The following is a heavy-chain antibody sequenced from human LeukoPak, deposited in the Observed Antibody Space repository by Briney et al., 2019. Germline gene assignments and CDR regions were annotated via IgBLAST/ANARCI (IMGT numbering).Heavy chain of an antibody. CDR2: IKQDGSEK. J-gene: IGHJ4*02. CDR1: GFTFSNFW. CDR3: ARDLELTSTGRIAY. D-gene: IGHD2-8*02. Sequence: PGGSLRLSCAASGFTFSNFWMTRVRQAPGKGLEWVANIKQDGSEKHYVDSVKGRFTISRDNVKNSLFLQMTSLRAEDTAVYYCARDLELTSTGRIAYWGQGTLVTVSS. V-gene: IGHV3-7*01.